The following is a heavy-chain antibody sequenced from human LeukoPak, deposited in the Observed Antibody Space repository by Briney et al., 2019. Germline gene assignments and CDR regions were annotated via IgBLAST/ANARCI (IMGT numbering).Heavy chain of an antibody. CDR3: AKDPQGATTPPG. Sequence: GVSVRLFCAAWRYTFSGYGMHSLRQAPAQGLKGLAVISHDAHNKYYADSAKGRFTISRDNSKNTLYLQMNTLRGEDTAVYYCAKDPQGATTPPGWGQGTMVTVSS. J-gene: IGHJ3*01. CDR2: ISHDAHNK. V-gene: IGHV3-30*18. CDR1: RYTFSGYG. D-gene: IGHD1-26*01.